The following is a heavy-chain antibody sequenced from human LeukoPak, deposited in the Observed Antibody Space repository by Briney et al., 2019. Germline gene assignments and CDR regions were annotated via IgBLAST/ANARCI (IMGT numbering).Heavy chain of an antibody. V-gene: IGHV1-2*02. CDR1: GYTFTDYY. Sequence: ASVKVSCKASGYTFTDYYMHWVRQAPGQGLEWMGWINPNSGGTNYAQKFQGRVTMTRDTSISTAYMDLSRQRSDDTAVYYCAKEAVTGTFDYWGQGTLVTVSS. CDR2: INPNSGGT. J-gene: IGHJ4*02. CDR3: AKEAVTGTFDY. D-gene: IGHD6-19*01.